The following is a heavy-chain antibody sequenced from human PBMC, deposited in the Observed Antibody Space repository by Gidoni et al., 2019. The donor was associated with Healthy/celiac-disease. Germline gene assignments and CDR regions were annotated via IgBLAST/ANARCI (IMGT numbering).Heavy chain of an antibody. J-gene: IGHJ6*02. Sequence: EVQLVESGGGLVQPGGSLRLSCAASGFTFRSYWMSWVRLAPGKGLEWVANIKEDGGEKYYVDSVKGRFTISRDNAENSLHLQINSLRAEDTAVYYCARDLGVPNSYYYYGMDVWGQGTTVTVSS. D-gene: IGHD3-16*01. CDR2: IKEDGGEK. CDR1: GFTFRSYW. CDR3: ARDLGVPNSYYYYGMDV. V-gene: IGHV3-7*03.